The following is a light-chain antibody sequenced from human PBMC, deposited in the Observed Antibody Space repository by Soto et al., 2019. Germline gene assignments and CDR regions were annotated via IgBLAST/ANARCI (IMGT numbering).Light chain of an antibody. J-gene: IGKJ2*01. V-gene: IGKV3-20*01. CDR3: QQFGNSPYT. CDR1: QSVSSSY. Sequence: EIVLTQSPGTLSLSPGERATLSCRASQSVSSSYLAWYQQKPGQTPKLLIYGASNRATGIPDRFSGSGSVTDFTLTISRLEPEDFAVYYCQQFGNSPYTFGQGTKLEIK. CDR2: GAS.